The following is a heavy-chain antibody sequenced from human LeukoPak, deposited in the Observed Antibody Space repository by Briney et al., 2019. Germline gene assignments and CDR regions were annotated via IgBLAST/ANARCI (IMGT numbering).Heavy chain of an antibody. CDR3: ARVRATGAFDY. Sequence: PSETLSLTCAVSGGSISSGGYSWSWIRQPPGKGLEWIGYIYHSGSTYYNPSLKSRVTISVDTSKNHFSLKLSSVTAADTAVYYCARVRATGAFDYWGQGTLVTVSS. D-gene: IGHD5-12*01. V-gene: IGHV4-30-2*01. J-gene: IGHJ4*02. CDR2: IYHSGST. CDR1: GGSISSGGYS.